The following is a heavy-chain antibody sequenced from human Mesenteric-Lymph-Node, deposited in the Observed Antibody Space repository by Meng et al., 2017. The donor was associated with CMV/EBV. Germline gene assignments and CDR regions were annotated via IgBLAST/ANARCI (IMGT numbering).Heavy chain of an antibody. CDR2: IYYSGST. CDR3: AKDLGGSGSRNGPK. J-gene: IGHJ4*02. Sequence: SETLSLTCTVSGGSISSYYWSWIRQPPGKGLEWIGYIYYSGSTNYNPSLKSRVTISVDTSKNQFSLKLSSVTAADTAVYYCAKDLGGSGSRNGPKWGQGTLVTVSS. D-gene: IGHD3-10*01. V-gene: IGHV4-59*01. CDR1: GGSISSYY.